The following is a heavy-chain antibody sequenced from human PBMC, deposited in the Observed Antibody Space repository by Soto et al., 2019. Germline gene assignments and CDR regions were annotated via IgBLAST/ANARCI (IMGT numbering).Heavy chain of an antibody. CDR2: ISAYNGNT. Sequence: ASVKCSCKASGYTFTGYGIRWVRQSPGQGLEWMGWISAYNGNTNYAQKLQGRVTMTKDTSTSTAYMELRSLRSGDTAVYYCARVNPQNNIAADNRFGPWGQGTLVTVSS. D-gene: IGHD6-13*01. J-gene: IGHJ5*02. CDR3: ARVNPQNNIAADNRFGP. CDR1: GYTFTGYG. V-gene: IGHV1-18*04.